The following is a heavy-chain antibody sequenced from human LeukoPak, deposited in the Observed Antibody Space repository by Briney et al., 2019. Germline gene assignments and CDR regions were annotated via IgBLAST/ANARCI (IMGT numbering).Heavy chain of an antibody. Sequence: ASVKVSCEASGYTFTGYYMHWVRQAPGLGLEWMGWTNPNSGGTNYAQKFQGRVTMTRDTSISTAYMELRRLRSDDTAVYYCARGYSGSYPPNWGQGTLVTVSS. CDR1: GYTFTGYY. CDR2: TNPNSGGT. CDR3: ARGYSGSYPPN. J-gene: IGHJ4*02. V-gene: IGHV1-2*02. D-gene: IGHD1-26*01.